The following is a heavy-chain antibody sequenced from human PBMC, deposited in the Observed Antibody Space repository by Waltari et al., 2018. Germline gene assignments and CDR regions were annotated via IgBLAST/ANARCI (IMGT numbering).Heavy chain of an antibody. V-gene: IGHV4-39*01. Sequence: QLQLQESGPGLVKPSETLSLTCTVSGGSISSSSYYWGWIRQPPGKGLEWIGSIYYRGSTTSNPSLKGRVTISVDTSKNQCSLKLGSVTAADTAVYYCARHFRATVTTGYFDYWGQGTLVTVSS. CDR3: ARHFRATVTTGYFDY. J-gene: IGHJ4*02. CDR1: GGSISSSSYY. D-gene: IGHD4-17*01. CDR2: IYYRGST.